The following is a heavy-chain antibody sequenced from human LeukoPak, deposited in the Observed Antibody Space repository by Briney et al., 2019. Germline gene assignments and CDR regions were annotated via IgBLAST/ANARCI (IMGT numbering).Heavy chain of an antibody. J-gene: IGHJ4*02. V-gene: IGHV3-11*01. CDR1: GFTFSDYY. Sequence: PGGSLRLSCAASGFTFSDYYMSWVRQAPGKGLEWVSYISSSGSTIYYADSVKGRFTIPRDNAKNSLYLQMNSLRAEDTAVYYCARAAMVRLLFDYWGQGTLVTVSS. D-gene: IGHD5-18*01. CDR3: ARAAMVRLLFDY. CDR2: ISSSGSTI.